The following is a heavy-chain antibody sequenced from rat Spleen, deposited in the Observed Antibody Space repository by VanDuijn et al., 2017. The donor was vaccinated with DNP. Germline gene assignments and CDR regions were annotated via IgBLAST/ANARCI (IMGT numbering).Heavy chain of an antibody. Sequence: EVQLVESGGGLVQAGRSLKLSCAASGFTFSDYNMAWVRQAPKKGLEWVATISYHGTITKYRDSVKGRFTVSRDNAKNSQYLQMDSLRSEDTAIYYCATGVYGGYEDWFAHWGQGTLVTVSS. J-gene: IGHJ3*01. CDR3: ATGVYGGYEDWFAH. D-gene: IGHD1-11*01. CDR2: ISYHGTIT. CDR1: GFTFSDYN. V-gene: IGHV5S10*01.